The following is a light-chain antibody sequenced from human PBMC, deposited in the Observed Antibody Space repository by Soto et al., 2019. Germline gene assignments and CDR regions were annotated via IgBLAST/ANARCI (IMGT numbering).Light chain of an antibody. Sequence: EIQMTQSPSSLSASVRDRVTITCRASQGISNYLAWYQQKPGKVPKLLIYASSTLQSGVPSRFSGSGSGTDFPLTISSLQPEDVATYCWQRYDSAPWTFGQGTKLDIK. V-gene: IGKV1-27*01. CDR1: QGISNY. J-gene: IGKJ1*01. CDR3: QRYDSAPWT. CDR2: ASS.